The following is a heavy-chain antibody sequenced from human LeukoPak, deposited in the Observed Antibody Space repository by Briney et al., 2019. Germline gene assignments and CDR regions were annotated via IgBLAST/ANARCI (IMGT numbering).Heavy chain of an antibody. J-gene: IGHJ4*02. CDR1: GFTFSSYG. Sequence: GGSLRLSCAASGFTFSSYGMRWVRQAPGKGLEWVAVIWYDGSNKYYADSVKGRFTISRDNSKNTLHLQMNSLRAEDTAVYYCARVLRYFDWLFPLDYWGQGTLVTVSS. D-gene: IGHD3-9*01. CDR3: ARVLRYFDWLFPLDY. CDR2: IWYDGSNK. V-gene: IGHV3-33*01.